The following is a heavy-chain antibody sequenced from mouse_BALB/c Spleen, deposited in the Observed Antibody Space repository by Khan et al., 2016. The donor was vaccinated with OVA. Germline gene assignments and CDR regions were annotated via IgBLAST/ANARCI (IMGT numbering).Heavy chain of an antibody. Sequence: VQLQQSRSELVRPGTSVKMSCKAAGFTFTNYWIGWVKQRPGHGLEWIGDIHPGGGYTDYNEKFKVKTTLPADAFSSTAYMPLSSLTSEASANYYCARGSRNDYYCDYGGQGTTLTVSS. CDR3: ARGSRNDYYCDY. J-gene: IGHJ2*01. V-gene: IGHV1-63*02. CDR1: GFTFTNYW. CDR2: IHPGGGYT.